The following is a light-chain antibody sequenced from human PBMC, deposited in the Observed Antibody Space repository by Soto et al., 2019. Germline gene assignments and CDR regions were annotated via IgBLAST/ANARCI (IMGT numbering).Light chain of an antibody. CDR3: QQYNNWHPLT. J-gene: IGKJ4*01. CDR2: DAS. CDR1: PSVSID. V-gene: IGKV3D-15*01. Sequence: EIVMTQSPGTLSVSPGERATLSCRASPSVSIDLAWYQQKPGQARRLLIYDASTRATGIPARFSGSGLGTEFTLTIGILQSKHFAVDYCQQYNNWHPLTFGGGTKVDIK.